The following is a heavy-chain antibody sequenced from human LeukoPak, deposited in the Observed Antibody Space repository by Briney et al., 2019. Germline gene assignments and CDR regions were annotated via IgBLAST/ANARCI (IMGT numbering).Heavy chain of an antibody. V-gene: IGHV3-21*01. CDR1: GFTFSTHS. CDR3: ASGITGTTSAFDY. Sequence: GGSLRLSCAASGFTFSTHSMNWVRQAPGKGLEWVSSISRSSSYIYYADSLKGRFTISRDNAKNSLYLQMNSLRAEDTAVYYCASGITGTTSAFDYWGQGTLVTVSS. J-gene: IGHJ4*02. D-gene: IGHD1-7*01. CDR2: ISRSSSYI.